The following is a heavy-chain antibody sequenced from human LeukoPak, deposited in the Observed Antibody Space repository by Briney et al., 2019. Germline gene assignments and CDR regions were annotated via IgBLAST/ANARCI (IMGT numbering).Heavy chain of an antibody. CDR3: ARSYYGSGTSYGMDV. D-gene: IGHD3-10*01. Sequence: GGSLRLSCAVSGFTFSRHWMSWVRRAPGKGLEWLANIKQDGSEKYYADSVEGRFTISRDNAKNSLYLQMNSLRAEDTAVYYCARSYYGSGTSYGMDVWGQGTTVTVSS. V-gene: IGHV3-7*01. CDR2: IKQDGSEK. J-gene: IGHJ6*02. CDR1: GFTFSRHW.